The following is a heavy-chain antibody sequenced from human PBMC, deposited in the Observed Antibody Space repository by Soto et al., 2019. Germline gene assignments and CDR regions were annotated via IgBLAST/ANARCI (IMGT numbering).Heavy chain of an antibody. J-gene: IGHJ6*04. CDR3: ARDGDGRMTTNHYYYNGMDV. D-gene: IGHD4-4*01. CDR1: GCSLGRYY. Sequence: LSDPLSHTCTLSGCSLGRYYRSWIRPPPGKGLELIGYVFYTGRANYNASLKSRVSISLDTSNYQFSLKLSSVTAADTAVYYCARDGDGRMTTNHYYYNGMDVWGTGTTV. V-gene: IGHV4-59*01. CDR2: VFYTGRA.